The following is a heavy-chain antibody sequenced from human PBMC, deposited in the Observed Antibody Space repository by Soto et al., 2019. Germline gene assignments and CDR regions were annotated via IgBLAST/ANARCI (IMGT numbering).Heavy chain of an antibody. CDR1: AGSISTYH. CDR3: ARDCSGGACYPASFDY. CDR2: IYYTGST. D-gene: IGHD2-15*01. Sequence: NPSETLSLTCSVSAGSISTYHWSWIRQPAGKGLEWIGRIYYTGSTDYNPSLKSRVTMSVDTSKNQFSLKVSSVTAADTAVYYCARDCSGGACYPASFDYWGQGTLVTVSS. J-gene: IGHJ4*02. V-gene: IGHV4-4*07.